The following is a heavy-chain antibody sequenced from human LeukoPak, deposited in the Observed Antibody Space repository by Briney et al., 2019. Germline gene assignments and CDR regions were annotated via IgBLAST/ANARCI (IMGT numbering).Heavy chain of an antibody. CDR1: GFTFSNYA. CDR3: AKDYSNYDPYYYYYYMDV. CDR2: ISGSGGST. Sequence: AGGSLRLSCAASGFTFSNYAMSWVRQAPGKGLEWVSAISGSGGSTYYADSVKGRFTISRDNSKNTLYLQMNSLRAEDTAVYYCAKDYSNYDPYYYYYYMDVWGKGTTVTVSS. V-gene: IGHV3-23*01. D-gene: IGHD4-11*01. J-gene: IGHJ6*03.